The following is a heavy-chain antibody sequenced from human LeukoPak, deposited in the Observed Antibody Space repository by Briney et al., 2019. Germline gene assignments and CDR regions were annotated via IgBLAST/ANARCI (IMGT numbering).Heavy chain of an antibody. CDR3: ARGLQYGMDV. V-gene: IGHV4-31*03. J-gene: IGHJ6*02. D-gene: IGHD4-11*01. CDR2: IYYSGST. CDR1: GGSISSGGYY. Sequence: PSEALSLTCTVSGGSISSGGYYWRWIRQHPGKGLEWIGYIYYSGSTYYNPSLKSRVTISVDTSKNQFSLKLSSVTAADTAVYYCARGLQYGMDVWGQGTTVTVSS.